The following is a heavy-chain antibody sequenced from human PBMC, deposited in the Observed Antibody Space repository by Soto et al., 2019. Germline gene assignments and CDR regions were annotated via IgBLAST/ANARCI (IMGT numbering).Heavy chain of an antibody. CDR2: FDPEDGET. Sequence: ASVKVSCKVSGYTLTELSMHWVRQAPGKGLEWMGGFDPEDGETIYAQKFQGRVTMTEDAPTNTAYMELSSLRSEDTAVYYCATYYDSSGYLTGAFDIWGQGTLVTVSS. CDR1: GYTLTELS. D-gene: IGHD3-22*01. J-gene: IGHJ4*02. V-gene: IGHV1-24*01. CDR3: ATYYDSSGYLTGAFDI.